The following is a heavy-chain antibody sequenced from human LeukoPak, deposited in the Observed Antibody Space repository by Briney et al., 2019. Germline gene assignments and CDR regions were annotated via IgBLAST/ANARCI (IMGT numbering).Heavy chain of an antibody. Sequence: ASVKVSCKASGYTSTSYAMHWVRQAPGQRLEWMGWINAGNGNTKYSQKFQGRVTITRDTSASTAYMELSSLRSEDTAVYYCASETVAGSECGYWGQGTLVTVSS. CDR1: GYTSTSYA. CDR3: ASETVAGSECGY. D-gene: IGHD6-19*01. V-gene: IGHV1-3*01. J-gene: IGHJ4*02. CDR2: INAGNGNT.